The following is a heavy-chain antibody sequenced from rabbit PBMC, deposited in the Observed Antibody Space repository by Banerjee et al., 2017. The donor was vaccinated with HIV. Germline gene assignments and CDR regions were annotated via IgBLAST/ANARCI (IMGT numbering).Heavy chain of an antibody. V-gene: IGHV1S45*01. CDR2: VYVGSSGST. CDR3: ARGGVGYGDYWYFNL. Sequence: QEQLVESGGGLVQPEGSLTLTCTASGFSFSSSYWICWVRQAPGKGLEWIACVYVGSSGSTYYASWAKGRFTISKTSSTTVTLQMTSLTAADTATYFCARGGVGYGDYWYFNLWGQGTLVTVS. J-gene: IGHJ4*01. CDR1: GFSFSSSYW. D-gene: IGHD2-1*01.